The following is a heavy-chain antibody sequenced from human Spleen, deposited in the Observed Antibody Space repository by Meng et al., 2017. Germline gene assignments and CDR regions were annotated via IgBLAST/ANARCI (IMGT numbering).Heavy chain of an antibody. CDR1: GFDFDDYG. J-gene: IGHJ6*02. V-gene: IGHV3-20*04. CDR3: VRSQYGDYVNYNYGMDV. Sequence: GGSLRLSCAASGFDFDDYGMSWVRLAPGKGLEWVSGINWNGGSKSYADSVKGRYTISRDNAKNSLFLKMNSLRAEDTALYYCVRSQYGDYVNYNYGMDVWGQGTMVTVSS. D-gene: IGHD4-17*01. CDR2: INWNGGSK.